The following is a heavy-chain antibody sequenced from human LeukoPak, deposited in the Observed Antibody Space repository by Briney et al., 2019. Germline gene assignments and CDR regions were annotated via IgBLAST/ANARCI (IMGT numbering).Heavy chain of an antibody. CDR2: ISVYNGNT. CDR3: ARVDAGRYYGHDY. V-gene: IGHV1-18*01. Sequence: GASVKVSCKASGYTLSNYDTSWVRQAPGQGLEWMGWISVYNGNTNYAQKFQGRVTMTTDTSTSTAYMELRSLRSDDTAMYYCARVDAGRYYGHDYWGQGTLVTVTS. D-gene: IGHD1-26*01. J-gene: IGHJ4*02. CDR1: GYTLSNYD.